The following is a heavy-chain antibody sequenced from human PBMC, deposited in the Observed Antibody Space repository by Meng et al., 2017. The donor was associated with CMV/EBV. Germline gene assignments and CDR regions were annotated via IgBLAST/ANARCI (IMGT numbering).Heavy chain of an antibody. CDR2: IYSGGST. J-gene: IGHJ6*02. Sequence: GGSLRLSCAASGFTVSSNYMSWVRQAPGKGLEWVSVIYSGGSTYYVDSVKGRFTISRDNSKNTLYLQMNSLRAEDTAVYYCTSFPRFIYYGMDVWGQGTTVTVSS. V-gene: IGHV3-66*02. D-gene: IGHD3-10*01. CDR1: GFTVSSNY. CDR3: TSFPRFIYYGMDV.